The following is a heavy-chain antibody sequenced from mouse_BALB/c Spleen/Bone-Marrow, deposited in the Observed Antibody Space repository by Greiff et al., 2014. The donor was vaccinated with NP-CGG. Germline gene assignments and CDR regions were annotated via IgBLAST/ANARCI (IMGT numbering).Heavy chain of an antibody. CDR3: GIYYGNYYAMDY. D-gene: IGHD2-1*01. CDR2: IDPANGNT. Sequence: VQLKESGAELVKPGASVKLSCTASGFNIKDTYMHWVKQRPEQGLEWIGRIDPANGNTKYDPKFQGKATITADTSSNTAYLQISSLTSEDTDVYYCGIYYGNYYAMDYWGQGTSVTVSS. V-gene: IGHV14-3*02. CDR1: GFNIKDTY. J-gene: IGHJ4*01.